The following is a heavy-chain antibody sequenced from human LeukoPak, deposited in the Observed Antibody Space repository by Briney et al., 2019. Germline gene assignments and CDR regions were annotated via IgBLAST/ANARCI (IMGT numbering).Heavy chain of an antibody. J-gene: IGHJ2*01. D-gene: IGHD5-12*01. V-gene: IGHV3-7*03. CDR3: ARVQLGGSWFFDL. CDR2: IKQGGSEE. CDR1: GFSFSSYW. Sequence: GGSLRLSCAASGFSFSSYWMSWVRQAPGTGLEWVANIKQGGSEEYYVDSVRGRLTISRDNAKNSLYLQMNSLRAEDTAVYYCARVQLGGSWFFDLWGRGTLVTVSS.